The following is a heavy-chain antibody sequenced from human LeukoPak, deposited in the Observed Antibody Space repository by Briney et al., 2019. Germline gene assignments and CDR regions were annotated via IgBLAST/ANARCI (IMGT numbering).Heavy chain of an antibody. Sequence: GGSLRLSCAASGFTFSSYSMNWVRQAPGKGLEWVSSISSSSSYIYYADSVKGRFTISRDNAKNSLYLQMNSLRAEDTAVYYCARDDILTGYYIFDYWGQEPWSPSPQ. CDR2: ISSSSSYI. D-gene: IGHD3-9*01. J-gene: IGHJ4*01. CDR3: ARDDILTGYYIFDY. CDR1: GFTFSSYS. V-gene: IGHV3-21*01.